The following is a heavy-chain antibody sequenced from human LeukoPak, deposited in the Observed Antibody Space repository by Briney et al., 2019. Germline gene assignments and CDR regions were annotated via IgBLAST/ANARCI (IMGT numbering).Heavy chain of an antibody. J-gene: IGHJ4*02. CDR2: IYTSGST. D-gene: IGHD2-2*01. CDR3: ARDAVYCSSTSCSSHYFDY. V-gene: IGHV4-4*07. CDR1: GGSISSYY. Sequence: SETLSLTCTVSGGSISSYYWSWIRQPAGKGLEWIGRIYTSGSTNYNPSLKSRVTMSVDTSKNQFSLKLSSVTAADMAVYYCARDAVYCSSTSCSSHYFDYWGQGTLVTVSS.